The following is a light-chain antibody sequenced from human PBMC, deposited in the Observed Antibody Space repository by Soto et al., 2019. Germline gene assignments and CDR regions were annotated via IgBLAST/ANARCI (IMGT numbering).Light chain of an antibody. CDR2: EVS. CDR3: CSYAGSEICYV. V-gene: IGLV2-8*01. CDR1: TSDVGGYNY. Sequence: QTVLTQPPSASGSPGQSVTISFTGTTSDVGGYNYVSWYQQHPGKAPKVMIYEVSQRPSRVPDPFSGSKSGHTAYLTVSCLQPEDQAEYSCCSYAGSEICYVFGHGTKV. J-gene: IGLJ1*01.